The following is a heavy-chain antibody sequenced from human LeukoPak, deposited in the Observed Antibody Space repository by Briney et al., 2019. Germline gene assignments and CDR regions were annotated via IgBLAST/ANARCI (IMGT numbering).Heavy chain of an antibody. CDR2: IWSNGNNK. CDR1: GFLVSSCG. V-gene: IGHV3-33*06. J-gene: IGHJ4*02. Sequence: GGSLRLSCAASGFLVSSCGMHWVRQAPGKGLEWLAVIWSNGNNKYYADSVKGRFTISRDNSKNTLYLQMNSLRAEDTAVYYCAKDRDTSGWFSYYFDYWGQGTLVTVSS. D-gene: IGHD6-19*01. CDR3: AKDRDTSGWFSYYFDY.